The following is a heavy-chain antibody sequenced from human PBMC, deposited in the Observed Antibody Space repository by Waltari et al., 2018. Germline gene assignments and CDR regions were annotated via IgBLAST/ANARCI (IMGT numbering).Heavy chain of an antibody. Sequence: QVQLVESGGGVVQPGGSGRLSCVAAGFMFRNCGMHWVRQAPGKGLEWVAFIRFDGSLKDYTDSVSGRFTISRDNSKDTLSLQMDSLRAEDTAVYYCARDLTPKQDDYAFDYWGQGALVTVSS. CDR1: GFMFRNCG. D-gene: IGHD4-17*01. CDR2: IRFDGSLK. J-gene: IGHJ4*02. CDR3: ARDLTPKQDDYAFDY. V-gene: IGHV3-30*02.